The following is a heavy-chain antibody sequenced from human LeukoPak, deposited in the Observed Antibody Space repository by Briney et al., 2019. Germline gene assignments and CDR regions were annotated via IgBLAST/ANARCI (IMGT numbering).Heavy chain of an antibody. CDR1: GGTFSSYA. CDR2: IIPIFGTA. Sequence: ASVKVSCKASGGTFSSYAISWVRQAPGQGLEWMGGIIPIFGTANYAQKFQGRVTITADESTSTAHMELSSLRSDDTAVYYCARDASSDAFDIWGQGTMVTVSS. V-gene: IGHV1-69*13. CDR3: ARDASSDAFDI. J-gene: IGHJ3*02.